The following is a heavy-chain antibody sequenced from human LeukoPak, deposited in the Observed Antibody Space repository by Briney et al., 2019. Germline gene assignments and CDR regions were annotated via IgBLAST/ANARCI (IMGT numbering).Heavy chain of an antibody. Sequence: SETLSLTCTVSGGSISSYYWSWIRQPPGKGLKWIGYIYYSGSTNYNPSLKSRVTISVDTSKNQFSLKLSSVTAADTAVYYCAKGGLRLLSTYYYYMDVWGKGTTVTVSS. J-gene: IGHJ6*03. V-gene: IGHV4-59*01. CDR2: IYYSGST. CDR1: GGSISSYY. D-gene: IGHD2-2*01. CDR3: AKGGLRLLSTYYYYMDV.